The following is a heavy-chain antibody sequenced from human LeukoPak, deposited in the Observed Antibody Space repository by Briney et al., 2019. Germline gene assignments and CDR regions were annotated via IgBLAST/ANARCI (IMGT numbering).Heavy chain of an antibody. D-gene: IGHD6-19*01. J-gene: IGHJ4*02. CDR2: FDPSDSYT. CDR1: GYSFSNYW. Sequence: GESLRISCKGSGYSFSNYWINWVRQMPGKGLEWMGRFDPSDSYTNYSPSFQGHVTISADKSVTTAYLQWSSLKASDTAMYYCARHFRGAVATYYFDYWGQGTLVTVSS. V-gene: IGHV5-10-1*01. CDR3: ARHFRGAVATYYFDY.